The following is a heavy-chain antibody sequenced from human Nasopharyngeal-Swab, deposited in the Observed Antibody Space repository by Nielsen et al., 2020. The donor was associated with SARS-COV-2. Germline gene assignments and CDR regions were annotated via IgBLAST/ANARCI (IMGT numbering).Heavy chain of an antibody. CDR3: ARNLGGGWSTRSWIGVDY. V-gene: IGHV1-3*01. Sequence: WARQAPGQRLEWMGWINAGNGNTKYSQKFQGRVTITRDTSASTAYMELSSLRSEDTAVYYCARNLGGGWSTRSWIGVDYWGQGTLVTVSS. D-gene: IGHD6-19*01. J-gene: IGHJ4*02. CDR2: INAGNGNT.